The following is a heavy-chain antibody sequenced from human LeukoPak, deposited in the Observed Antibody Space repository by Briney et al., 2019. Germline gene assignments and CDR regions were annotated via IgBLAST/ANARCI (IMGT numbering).Heavy chain of an antibody. CDR1: GFTFSNYG. D-gene: IGHD5-18*01. CDR3: VLSGYNKILAWGY. V-gene: IGHV3-23*01. J-gene: IGHJ4*02. CDR2: ISLSGATT. Sequence: GGSLRLSCAASGFTFSNYGMNWVRQAPGKGLEWVSSISLSGATTYYADSVKGRFTISRDNSKNTLYLQMNTLRAEDTALYYCVLSGYNKILAWGYWGQGTLVTVSS.